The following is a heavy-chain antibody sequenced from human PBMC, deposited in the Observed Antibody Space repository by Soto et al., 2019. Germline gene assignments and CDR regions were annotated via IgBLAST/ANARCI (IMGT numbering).Heavy chain of an antibody. CDR2: ISSISSFI. V-gene: IGHV3-21*01. CDR1: GFTFSSYT. J-gene: IGHJ4*02. CDR3: AIDNWYLEAFDY. Sequence: EVHLVESGGGLVKPGGSLRLSCAASGFTFSSYTMNWVRQAPGKGLEWVASISSISSFIYYADSVKGRFTISRDNAKNSLSLQMNSVRAEVLAVYYCAIDNWYLEAFDYWGQGTLVTVSS. D-gene: IGHD1-20*01.